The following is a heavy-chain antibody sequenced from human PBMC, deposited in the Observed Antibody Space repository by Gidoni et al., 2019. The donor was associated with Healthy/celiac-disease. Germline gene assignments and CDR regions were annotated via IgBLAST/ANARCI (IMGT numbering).Heavy chain of an antibody. D-gene: IGHD3-22*01. Sequence: EVQLVQSGAEVREHGESRRSTCKGSGYSFTNYWTSWGRQMQGRGLEWMGRIVPRDSYTNNCPSSQDHVTTTADKSISTAYLQWSSLQDSDTAMYYCSRHGYDSSGYYFPGGPDYFDYWGQGTLVTVSS. V-gene: IGHV5-10-1*03. CDR3: SRHGYDSSGYYFPGGPDYFDY. CDR2: IVPRDSYT. CDR1: GYSFTNYW. J-gene: IGHJ4*02.